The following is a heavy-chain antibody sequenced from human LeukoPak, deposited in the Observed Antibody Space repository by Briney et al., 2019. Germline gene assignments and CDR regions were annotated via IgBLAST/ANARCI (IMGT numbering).Heavy chain of an antibody. J-gene: IGHJ5*02. D-gene: IGHD6-19*01. CDR2: IYYSGST. CDR1: GGSISSYY. CDR3: ARLARDTDSGWFKWFDP. Sequence: SETLSLTCTVSGGSISSYYWSWIRQPPGKGLEWSGHIYYSGSTNYNPSLTSRVTISVDTSKNQFSLKLSSVTAADTAVYYCARLARDTDSGWFKWFDPWGQGTLVTVSS. V-gene: IGHV4-59*08.